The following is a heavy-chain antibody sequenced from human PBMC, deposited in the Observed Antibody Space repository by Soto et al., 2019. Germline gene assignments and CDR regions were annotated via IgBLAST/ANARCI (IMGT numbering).Heavy chain of an antibody. Sequence: EVQLLESGGGLVQPGGSLRLSCAASGFTFSSYAMNWVRQAPGKGLEWVSAISDTGGSTYHADSVKGRFNISRDNSKNTLDLLMNTLRAEDTAMYYCAKGGNESSVGGYTDVWGNGTTVIVCS. V-gene: IGHV3-23*01. CDR3: AKGGNESSVGGYTDV. CDR2: ISDTGGST. D-gene: IGHD2-8*02. CDR1: GFTFSSYA. J-gene: IGHJ6*03.